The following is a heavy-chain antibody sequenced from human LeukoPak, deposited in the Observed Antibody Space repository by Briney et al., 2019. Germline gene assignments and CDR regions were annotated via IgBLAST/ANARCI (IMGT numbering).Heavy chain of an antibody. V-gene: IGHV1-8*01. D-gene: IGHD3-3*01. CDR3: ARGYLAIFGVVISFDP. CDR1: GYTFTSYD. CDR2: MNPNSGNT. Sequence: EASVKVSCKASGYTFTSYDINWVRQATGQGVEWMGWMNPNSGNTGYAQKFQGRVTMTRNTSISTAYMELSSLRSEDTAVYYCARGYLAIFGVVISFDPWGQGTLVTVSS. J-gene: IGHJ5*02.